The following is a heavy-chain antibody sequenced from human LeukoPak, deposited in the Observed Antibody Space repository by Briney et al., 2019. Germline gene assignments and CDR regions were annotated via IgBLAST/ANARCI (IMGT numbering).Heavy chain of an antibody. CDR2: IYYSGST. D-gene: IGHD6-19*01. CDR1: GGSISSYY. CDR3: ARRRGNTSGFQGYYFDY. J-gene: IGHJ4*02. Sequence: SETLSLTCTVSGGSISSYYWSWIRQPPGKGLEWIGYIYYSGSTYYNPSLKSRLTISVDTSKNQFSLKLSSVTAADTAVYYCARRRGNTSGFQGYYFDYWGQGTLVTVSS. V-gene: IGHV4-59*06.